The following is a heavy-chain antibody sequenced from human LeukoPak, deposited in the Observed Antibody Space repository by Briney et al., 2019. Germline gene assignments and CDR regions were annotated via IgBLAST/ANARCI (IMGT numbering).Heavy chain of an antibody. V-gene: IGHV5-51*01. CDR2: IYPGDSDT. CDR3: ARRLTGTTVGESDY. J-gene: IGHJ4*02. CDR1: GYSFTSYW. D-gene: IGHD1-7*01. Sequence: GESLQISSQGSGYSFTSYWIGWGRRLPGKGLEWMGIIYPGDSDTRYSPSFQGQVTISADKSTSTAYLQWSSLKASDTAMYYCARRLTGTTVGESDYWGQGTLVTVSS.